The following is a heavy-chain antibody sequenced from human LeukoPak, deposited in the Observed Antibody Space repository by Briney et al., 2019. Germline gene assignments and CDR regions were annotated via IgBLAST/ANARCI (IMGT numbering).Heavy chain of an antibody. D-gene: IGHD3-22*01. V-gene: IGHV3-7*01. CDR1: GFTFNYYM. CDR3: AREDSSGYANFDY. Sequence: GGSLRLSCPASGFTFNYYMMTWVRQAPGKGLEWVANIKQDGSEKYYVNSVRGRFTISRDNAKNSLYLQMNSLRAEDTAVYYCAREDSSGYANFDYWGQGTLVTVSS. CDR2: IKQDGSEK. J-gene: IGHJ4*02.